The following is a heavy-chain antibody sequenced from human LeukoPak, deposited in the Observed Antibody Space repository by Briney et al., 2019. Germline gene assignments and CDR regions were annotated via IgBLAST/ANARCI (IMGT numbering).Heavy chain of an antibody. J-gene: IGHJ4*02. CDR1: GYTFTSYD. V-gene: IGHV1-8*01. D-gene: IGHD6-13*01. Sequence: ASVKVSCKASGYTFTSYDITWVRQATGQGLEWMGWMNPNGNNTGYAQKFQGRITMTWNTSISTAYMELSSLRSEDTAVYYCARGGYYYDNWGQGTLVTVSS. CDR3: ARGGYYYDN. CDR2: MNPNGNNT.